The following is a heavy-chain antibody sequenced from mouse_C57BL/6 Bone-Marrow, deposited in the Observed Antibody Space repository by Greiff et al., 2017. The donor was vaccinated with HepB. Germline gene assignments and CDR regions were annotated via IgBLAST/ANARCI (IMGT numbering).Heavy chain of an antibody. CDR3: ARGGGDGYYWGDY. CDR2: ISYDGSN. J-gene: IGHJ2*01. D-gene: IGHD2-3*01. Sequence: EVQLQQSGPGLVKPSQSLSLTCSVTGYSITSGYYWNWIRQFPGNKLEWMGYISYDGSNNYNPSLKNRISITRDTSKNQFFLKLNSVTTEDTATYYCARGGGDGYYWGDYWGQGTTLIVSS. V-gene: IGHV3-6*01. CDR1: GYSITSGYY.